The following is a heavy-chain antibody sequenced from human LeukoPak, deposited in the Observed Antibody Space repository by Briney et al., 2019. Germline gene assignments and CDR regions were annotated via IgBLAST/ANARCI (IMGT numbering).Heavy chain of an antibody. CDR1: GGTLSSYA. CDR2: IIPIFAIV. Sequence: ASVKVSCKASGGTLSSYALNWVRQAPGQGLEWIGRIIPIFAIVNYAQNFQGRVTITADKSTNTAYMELSSLRFPGTAFYYRARADSSGYSLDENFDYWGQGTLVAVSS. V-gene: IGHV1-69*04. D-gene: IGHD3-22*01. CDR3: ARADSSGYSLDENFDY. J-gene: IGHJ4*02.